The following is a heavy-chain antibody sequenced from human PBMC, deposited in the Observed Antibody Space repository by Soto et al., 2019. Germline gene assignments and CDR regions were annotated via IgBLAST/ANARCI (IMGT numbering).Heavy chain of an antibody. J-gene: IGHJ4*02. CDR2: IGYRTTDT. Sequence: EGLLLQSGGGLAQPGESLTLSCATSGFILSRHAMSWVRQAPGKGLDWVSVIGYRTTDTYYADAVKGRFTISRDESKNTVYLQMNNLRVEDTAVYYCAKDRGGGWVIDYWGQGTLVTVSS. V-gene: IGHV3-23*01. D-gene: IGHD6-19*01. CDR1: GFILSRHA. CDR3: AKDRGGGWVIDY.